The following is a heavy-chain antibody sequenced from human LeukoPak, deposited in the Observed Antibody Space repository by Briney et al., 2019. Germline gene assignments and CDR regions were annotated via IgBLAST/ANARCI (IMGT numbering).Heavy chain of an antibody. Sequence: GGSLRLSCAASGFTFGSYGMHWVRQAPGKGLEWVSSISDSGGSTYYTDSVKGRFTISRDNSKNTLYLQMNSLRAEDTAVYYCAKSPYGAGDIFDFWGQGTLVTVSS. CDR3: AKSPYGAGDIFDF. CDR2: ISDSGGST. J-gene: IGHJ4*02. D-gene: IGHD2-15*01. CDR1: GFTFGSYG. V-gene: IGHV3-23*01.